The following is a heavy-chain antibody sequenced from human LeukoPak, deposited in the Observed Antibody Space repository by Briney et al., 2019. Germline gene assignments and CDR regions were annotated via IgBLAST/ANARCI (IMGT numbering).Heavy chain of an antibody. J-gene: IGHJ4*02. Sequence: GGSLRLSCAASGFTFNYFWMHWVRQVPGKGPVWVSGINHDGTATYYADSVKGRFTISRDNAKNTVYLQMNGLRAGDTSVYFCATVSEYWGQGTLVTVSS. CDR1: GFTFNYFW. CDR3: ATVSEY. CDR2: INHDGTAT. V-gene: IGHV3-74*01.